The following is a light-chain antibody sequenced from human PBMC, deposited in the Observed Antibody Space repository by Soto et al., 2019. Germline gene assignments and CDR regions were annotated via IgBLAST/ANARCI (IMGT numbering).Light chain of an antibody. V-gene: IGKV3-20*01. CDR2: GAS. Sequence: EIVLTQSPGTLSLSPGEGATLSCRASQSVSSSYLAWYQQKPGRAPRLLIYGASSRATGIPDRFSGSGSGTEFTLPISSLEPEDFAVYVCQQYGNSLSFGGGTKVEIK. J-gene: IGKJ4*01. CDR1: QSVSSSY. CDR3: QQYGNSLS.